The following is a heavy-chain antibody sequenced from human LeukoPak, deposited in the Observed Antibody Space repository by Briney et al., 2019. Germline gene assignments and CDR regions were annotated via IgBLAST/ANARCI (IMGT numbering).Heavy chain of an antibody. D-gene: IGHD3-9*01. J-gene: IGHJ4*02. V-gene: IGHV1-2*02. Sequence: ASVKVSCKASGGTFSSYAISWVRQAPGQGLEGMGWINPNSGGTNYAQKFQGRVTMTRDTSISTAYMELSRLRSDDTAVYYCAREPRYYDILTGYYFDYWGQGTLVTVSS. CDR1: GGTFSSYA. CDR3: AREPRYYDILTGYYFDY. CDR2: INPNSGGT.